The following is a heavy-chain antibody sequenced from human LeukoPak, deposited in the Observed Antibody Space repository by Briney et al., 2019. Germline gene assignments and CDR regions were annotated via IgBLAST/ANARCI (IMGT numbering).Heavy chain of an antibody. V-gene: IGHV3-66*03. D-gene: IGHD4-23*01. CDR1: GFIVSSHY. CDR3: ARDYGGAFRGWFDP. Sequence: PGGSLRLSCAVSGFIVSSHYMSWVHQAPGKGLEWVSVIYSSGTTYYADSVKGRFTISRDNVKNTLYLQMNSLAAEDSAVYYCARDYGGAFRGWFDPWGQGTLVTVSS. CDR2: IYSSGTT. J-gene: IGHJ5*02.